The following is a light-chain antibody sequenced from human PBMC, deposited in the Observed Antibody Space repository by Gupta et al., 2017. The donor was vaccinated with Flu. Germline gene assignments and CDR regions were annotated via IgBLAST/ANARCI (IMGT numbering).Light chain of an antibody. J-gene: IGKJ4*01. Sequence: DIQMTQSPSSVSASVGDTVTLTCRASQGIDSLLGWYQQKPGTAPKLLIYAASSLQSGIPSRFRGSGSGTDFTLTIYSLQPEDFATYFCQEAHSFPLTFGEGTRVEL. CDR2: AAS. CDR1: QGIDSL. CDR3: QEAHSFPLT. V-gene: IGKV1-12*01.